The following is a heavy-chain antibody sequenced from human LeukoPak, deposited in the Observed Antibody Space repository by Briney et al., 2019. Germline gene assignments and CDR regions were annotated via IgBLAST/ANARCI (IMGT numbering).Heavy chain of an antibody. D-gene: IGHD1-1*01. CDR3: ARDVPGSIGTTARFDP. J-gene: IGHJ5*02. CDR1: GYTSSSYG. V-gene: IGHV1-18*01. CDR2: ISAYNDNT. Sequence: ASVTVSCMSSGYTSSSYGICWIRQAPGQGLEWMGWISAYNDNTNYAQMFQGRVTMTTDTSTSTAYMELRSLRSDDTAVYYCARDVPGSIGTTARFDPWGQGTLVIVSS.